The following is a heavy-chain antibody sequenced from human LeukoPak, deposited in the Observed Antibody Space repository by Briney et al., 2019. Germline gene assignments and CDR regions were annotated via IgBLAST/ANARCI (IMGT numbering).Heavy chain of an antibody. CDR1: GGPFSGYY. J-gene: IGHJ4*02. V-gene: IGHV4-59*10. Sequence: SETLSLTCAVYGGPFSGYYWSWIRQPAGKGLEWIGRIYTSGSTNYNPSLKSRVTISVDTSKNQFSLKLSSVTAADTAVYYSARGGYDSSGYTTGFDYWGQGTLVTVSS. CDR3: ARGGYDSSGYTTGFDY. CDR2: IYTSGST. D-gene: IGHD3-22*01.